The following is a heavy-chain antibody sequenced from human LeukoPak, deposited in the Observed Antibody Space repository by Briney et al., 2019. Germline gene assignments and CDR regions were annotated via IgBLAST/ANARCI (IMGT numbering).Heavy chain of an antibody. CDR2: IKRDGSEK. CDR1: GFTFSSYW. CDR3: ARERYFDWLNFDY. D-gene: IGHD3-9*01. J-gene: IGHJ4*02. V-gene: IGHV3-7*01. Sequence: GGSLRLSCAASGFTFSSYWMSWVRQAPGKGLEWVANIKRDGSEKYYVDSVKGRFTISRDNAKNSLYLQMNSLRAEDTAAYYCARERYFDWLNFDYWGQGTLVTVSS.